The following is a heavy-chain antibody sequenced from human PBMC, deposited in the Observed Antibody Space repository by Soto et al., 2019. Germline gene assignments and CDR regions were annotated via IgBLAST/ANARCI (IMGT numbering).Heavy chain of an antibody. CDR1: GGSISSSSYY. J-gene: IGHJ3*02. CDR2: IYYSGST. D-gene: IGHD3-10*01. V-gene: IGHV4-39*01. CDR3: ASELPPPTDAFDI. Sequence: QLQLQESGPGLVKPSETLSLTCTVSGGSISSSSYYWGWIRQPPGRGLEWVASIYYSGSTYYHPSLKGRVTISVATSKNQFSLKPSSVTATDTAVYYCASELPPPTDAFDIWGQGTMVTVSS.